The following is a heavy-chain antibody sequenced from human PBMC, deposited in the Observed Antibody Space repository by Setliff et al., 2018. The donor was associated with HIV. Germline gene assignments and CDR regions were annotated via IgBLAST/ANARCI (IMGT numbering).Heavy chain of an antibody. Sequence: SETLSLTCTVSGDSIDRSNFFWTWIRQHPGKGLEWIGYIYYSGSATYNPSLKSRFTISVDTSKNQFSLKVNSVTAADTAVYYCARGARLLAGYSDRWDYYYMGVWGKGTTVTVSS. CDR1: GDSIDRSNFF. D-gene: IGHD6-13*01. CDR2: IYYSGSA. CDR3: ARGARLLAGYSDRWDYYYMGV. V-gene: IGHV4-61*05. J-gene: IGHJ6*03.